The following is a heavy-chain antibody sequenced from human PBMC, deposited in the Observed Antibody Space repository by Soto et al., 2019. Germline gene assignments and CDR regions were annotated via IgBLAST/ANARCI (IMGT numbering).Heavy chain of an antibody. J-gene: IGHJ6*02. CDR3: ARAAGAVPAASGIDV. CDR2: IYYGGRT. V-gene: IGHV4-30-2*01. D-gene: IGHD2-2*01. Sequence: PSETLPLTCTVSGGSISSPGYSWNWVRQPPGKGLEWIGYIYYGGRTYYNPSLQGRVTIDRSDNQFSLRLSSVTAADTAVYYCARAAGAVPAASGIDVWGQGTTVTVSS. CDR1: GGSISSPGYS.